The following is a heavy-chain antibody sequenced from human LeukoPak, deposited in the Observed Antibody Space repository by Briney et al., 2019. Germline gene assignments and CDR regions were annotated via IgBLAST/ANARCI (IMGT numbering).Heavy chain of an antibody. CDR1: GFTFSDYG. J-gene: IGHJ6*03. Sequence: TGGSLRLSCAASGFTFSDYGMHWVRQAPGKGLEWVAVIWHDGSNKYYADSVQGRFTISRDSSKNTLYLQTNSLRAEDTAVYYCAKDGDAGTSYYFYYMDVWGKGTTVTVSS. V-gene: IGHV3-33*06. CDR2: IWHDGSNK. D-gene: IGHD7-27*01. CDR3: AKDGDAGTSYYFYYMDV.